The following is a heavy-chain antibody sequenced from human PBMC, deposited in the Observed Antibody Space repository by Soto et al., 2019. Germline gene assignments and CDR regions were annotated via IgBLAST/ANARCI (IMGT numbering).Heavy chain of an antibody. Sequence: EVQLVESGGGLVQPGGSLRLSCAASGFTFSSYEMNWVRQAPGKGLEWVSYISSSGSTIYYADSVKGRFTISRDNAKNSLYLQMNSLRAEATAVYYCARDDVYYFDYWGQGTLVTVSS. V-gene: IGHV3-48*03. CDR3: ARDDVYYFDY. CDR2: ISSSGSTI. J-gene: IGHJ4*02. CDR1: GFTFSSYE.